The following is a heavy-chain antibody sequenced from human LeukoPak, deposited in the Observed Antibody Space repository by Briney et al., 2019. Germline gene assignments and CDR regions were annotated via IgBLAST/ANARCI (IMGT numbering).Heavy chain of an antibody. CDR2: IYHSGST. CDR1: GCSISSGYY. V-gene: IGHV4-38-2*01. Sequence: SETLSLTCAASGCSISSGYYWGWIRQPPGKGLEWIGSIYHSGSTYYNPSLKSRVTISVDTSKNQFSLKLSSVTAADTAVYYCARQGNEVTNIDYWGQGTLVTVSS. D-gene: IGHD4-23*01. CDR3: ARQGNEVTNIDY. J-gene: IGHJ4*02.